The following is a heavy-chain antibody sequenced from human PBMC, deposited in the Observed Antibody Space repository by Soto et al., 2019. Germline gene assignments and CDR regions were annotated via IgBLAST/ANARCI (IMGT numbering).Heavy chain of an antibody. D-gene: IGHD3-22*01. CDR3: TTLGHHYDTRPLDV. V-gene: IGHV3-15*07. Sequence: GGSLILSWTASGFTFSNAWMNWVRQAPGKGLEWVGRIKSKTDGATTDFAAPVKGRFSISRDDSKNTLYLQMNSLKTEDTAVYYCTTLGHHYDTRPLDVWGQGTTVTVSS. CDR2: IKSKTDGATT. J-gene: IGHJ6*02. CDR1: GFTFSNAW.